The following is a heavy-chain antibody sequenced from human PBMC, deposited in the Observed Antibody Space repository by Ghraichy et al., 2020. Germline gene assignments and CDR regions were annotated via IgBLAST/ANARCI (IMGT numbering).Heavy chain of an antibody. CDR3: ARRVYYYYGMDV. CDR2: MNPNSGNT. CDR1: GYTFTSYD. Sequence: VKVSCKASGYTFTSYDINWVRQATGQGLEWMGWMNPNSGNTGYAQKFQGRVTMTRNTSISTAYMELSSLRSEDTAVYYCARRVYYYYGMDVWGQGTTVTVSS. J-gene: IGHJ6*02. V-gene: IGHV1-8*01.